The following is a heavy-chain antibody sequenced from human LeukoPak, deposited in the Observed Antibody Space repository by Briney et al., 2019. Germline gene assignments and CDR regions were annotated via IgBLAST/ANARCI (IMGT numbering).Heavy chain of an antibody. CDR3: AREAGYGSSSQYFDY. J-gene: IGHJ4*02. CDR2: IYSGGST. V-gene: IGHV3-66*01. CDR1: GFXVSGTY. Sequence: GGSLRLSCAVSGFXVSGTYISWVRQAPGKGLEWFSVIYSGGSTYYADSVKGRFTISRDNSKNTLYLQMNSLRAEDTAVYYCAREAGYGSSSQYFDYWGQGTLVTVSS. D-gene: IGHD6-6*01.